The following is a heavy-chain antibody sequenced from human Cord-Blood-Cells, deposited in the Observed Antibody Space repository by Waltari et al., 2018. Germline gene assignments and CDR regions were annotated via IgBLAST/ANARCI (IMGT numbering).Heavy chain of an antibody. V-gene: IGHV3-74*01. CDR3: ARGGETTSYAFDI. Sequence: EVQLVESRGGLVQPGGSLRLSWAAPGFPFSSHWMHWVRQAPGKGLVWVSRISSDGSSTSYADSVKGRFTISRDNAKNTLYLQMNSLRAEDTAVYYCARGGETTSYAFDIWGQGTMVTVSS. D-gene: IGHD4-4*01. CDR1: GFPFSSHW. CDR2: ISSDGSST. J-gene: IGHJ3*02.